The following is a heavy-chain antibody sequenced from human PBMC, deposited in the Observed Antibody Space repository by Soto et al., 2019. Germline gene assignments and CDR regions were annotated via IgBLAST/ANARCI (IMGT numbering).Heavy chain of an antibody. CDR1: GFTFSSYA. J-gene: IGHJ5*02. CDR3: AKTVGWDYYDSSGYPSWFDP. Sequence: EVQLLESGGGLVQPGGSLRLSCAASGFTFSSYAMSWVRQAPGKGLEWVSAISGSSGSTYYADSVKGRFTISRDNSKNTLYRQMNSLSAEDTAVYYCAKTVGWDYYDSSGYPSWFDPWGQGALVTVSS. D-gene: IGHD3-22*01. CDR2: ISGSSGST. V-gene: IGHV3-23*01.